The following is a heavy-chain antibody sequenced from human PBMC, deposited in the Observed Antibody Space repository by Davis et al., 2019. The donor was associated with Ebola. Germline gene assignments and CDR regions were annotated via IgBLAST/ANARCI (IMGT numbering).Heavy chain of an antibody. V-gene: IGHV1-18*04. CDR2: ISAYNGNT. CDR3: ARLGSAPFDY. J-gene: IGHJ4*02. D-gene: IGHD1-26*01. CDR1: GYTFTSYG. Sequence: ASVKVSCKASGYTFTSYGISWVRQAPGQGLEWMGWISAYNGNTNYAQKFQDRVTMTRDTSISTAYMELSSLRSDDTAVYYCARLGSAPFDYWGQGTLVTVSS.